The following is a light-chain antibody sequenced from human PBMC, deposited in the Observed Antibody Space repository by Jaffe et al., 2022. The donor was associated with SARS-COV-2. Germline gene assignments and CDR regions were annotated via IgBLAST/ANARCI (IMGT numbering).Light chain of an antibody. Sequence: EIVLTQSPATLSLSPGDRATLSCRASQSVSSYLAWYQQKPGQAPRLLIYDASNRATGIPARFSGSGSGTDFTLTISSLEPEDFAVYYCQQRSIWPRTFGQGTKVEIK. CDR1: QSVSSY. V-gene: IGKV3-11*01. J-gene: IGKJ1*01. CDR2: DAS. CDR3: QQRSIWPRT.